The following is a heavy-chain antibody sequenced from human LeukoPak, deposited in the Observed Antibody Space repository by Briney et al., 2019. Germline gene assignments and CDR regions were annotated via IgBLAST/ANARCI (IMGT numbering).Heavy chain of an antibody. CDR1: GFTSSSYS. J-gene: IGHJ3*02. Sequence: GGSLRPSCAASGFTSSSYSMNWVRQAPGKGLEWVSYISSSSSTIYYADSVKGRFTISRDNAKNSLYLQMNSLRAEDTAVYYCARDSPTTVTTTDAFDIWGQGTMVTVSS. CDR2: ISSSSSTI. D-gene: IGHD4-17*01. CDR3: ARDSPTTVTTTDAFDI. V-gene: IGHV3-48*01.